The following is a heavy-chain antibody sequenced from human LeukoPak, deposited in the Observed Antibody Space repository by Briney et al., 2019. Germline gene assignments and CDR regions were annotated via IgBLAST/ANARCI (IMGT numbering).Heavy chain of an antibody. CDR3: ARESYYDSY. J-gene: IGHJ4*02. D-gene: IGHD3-22*01. V-gene: IGHV4-61*02. Sequence: SETLSLTCTVSGGSISSGSYYWSWIRQPAGKGLEWIGRIYTSGSTNYNPSLKSRVTISVDTSKNQFSLKLSSATAADTAVYYCARESYYDSYWGQGTLVTVSS. CDR1: GGSISSGSYY. CDR2: IYTSGST.